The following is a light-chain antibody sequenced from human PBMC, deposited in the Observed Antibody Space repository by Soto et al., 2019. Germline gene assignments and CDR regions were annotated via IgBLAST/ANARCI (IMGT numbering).Light chain of an antibody. CDR2: GAS. CDR1: QSVGIN. Sequence: EIVMTQSPVTLSVSPGERVTLSCRASQSVGINLDWYQQKPGQAPRLLIYGASTRATGIPARFSGSGSGTEFTLTISSLQSEDSAVYYCQQYDNWLRTFGQGTKVDIK. J-gene: IGKJ1*01. CDR3: QQYDNWLRT. V-gene: IGKV3-15*01.